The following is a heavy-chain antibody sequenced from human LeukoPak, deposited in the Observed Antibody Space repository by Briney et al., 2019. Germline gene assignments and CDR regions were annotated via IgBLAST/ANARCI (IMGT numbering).Heavy chain of an antibody. D-gene: IGHD3-22*01. J-gene: IGHJ4*02. CDR3: AKAASYYYDSSGYYPLHIYFDY. V-gene: IGHV3-23*01. CDR1: GFTFSSYA. CDR2: ISGSGGST. Sequence: PGGALRLSCAASGFTFSSYAMSWVRQALGKGLEWVSAISGSGGSTYYADSVKGRFTISRDNSKNTLYLQMNSLRAEDTAVYYCAKAASYYYDSSGYYPLHIYFDYWGQGTLVTVSS.